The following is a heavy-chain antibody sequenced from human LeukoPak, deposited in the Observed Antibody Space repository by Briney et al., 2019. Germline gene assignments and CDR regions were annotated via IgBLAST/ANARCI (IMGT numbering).Heavy chain of an antibody. CDR2: LYSGGST. V-gene: IGHV3-53*01. CDR3: AKGYYYDISGYFIADY. D-gene: IGHD3-22*01. J-gene: IGHJ4*02. Sequence: GGSLRLSCAASEFIVSSNYMSWVRQAPGKGLEWVSVLYSGGSTYYADSVKGRFTISRDNSKNTLYLQMNSLRAEDTAVYYCAKGYYYDISGYFIADYWGQGTLVTVSS. CDR1: EFIVSSNY.